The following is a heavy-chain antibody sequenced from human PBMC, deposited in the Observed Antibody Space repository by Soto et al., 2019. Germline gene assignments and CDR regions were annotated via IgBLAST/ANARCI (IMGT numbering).Heavy chain of an antibody. CDR3: ARDRDRSQDGWFDP. D-gene: IGHD1-26*01. Sequence: QVQLQESGPGLVKPSQTLSLTCTVSGGSISSGGYYWSWIRQHPGKGLAWIGYIYYSGSTYYNPSLKSRVTISVDTSKNQFSLKLSSVTAADTAVYYCARDRDRSQDGWFDPWGQGTLVTVSS. CDR1: GGSISSGGYY. V-gene: IGHV4-31*03. J-gene: IGHJ5*02. CDR2: IYYSGST.